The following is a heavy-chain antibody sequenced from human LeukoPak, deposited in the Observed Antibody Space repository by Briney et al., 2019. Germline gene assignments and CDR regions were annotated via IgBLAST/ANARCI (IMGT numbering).Heavy chain of an antibody. CDR1: GFVFSSYW. D-gene: IGHD3-16*01. J-gene: IGHJ5*02. CDR2: INTDGSIT. CDR3: TRDTFGPDDH. V-gene: IGHV3-74*01. Sequence: GGSLRLSCAASGFVFSSYWMHWVRQAPGKGLVWVSRINTDGSITNYADSVRGRFTISRDNAKRTLFLQMNSLRAEDTAVYYCTRDTFGPDDHWGQGTLVTVSS.